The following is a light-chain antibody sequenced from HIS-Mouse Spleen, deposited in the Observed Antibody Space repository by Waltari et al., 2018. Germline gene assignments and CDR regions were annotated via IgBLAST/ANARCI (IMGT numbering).Light chain of an antibody. CDR3: QQYYSTPYT. CDR2: WAS. CDR1: QSVLYSSNNKNY. V-gene: IGKV4-1*01. Sequence: DIVMTQSPDSLAVSLGERATTNCKSSQSVLYSSNNKNYLAWYQQKPGQPPKLLIYWASSRECGVPDRFSGSGSGTDFTLTISSLQAEDVAVYYCQQYYSTPYTFGQGTKLEIK. J-gene: IGKJ2*01.